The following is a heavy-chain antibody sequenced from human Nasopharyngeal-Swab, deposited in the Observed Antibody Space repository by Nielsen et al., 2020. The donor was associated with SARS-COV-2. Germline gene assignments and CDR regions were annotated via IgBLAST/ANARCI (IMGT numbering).Heavy chain of an antibody. D-gene: IGHD6-19*01. J-gene: IGHJ4*02. V-gene: IGHV1-18*01. Sequence: ASVKVSCKASGYTFTSYDINWVRQATGQGLEWMGWMNPNNGNTNYAQKLQGRVTMTTDTSTSTAYMELRSLRSDDTAVYYCARDYRAWSSGFPFDYWGQGTLVTVSS. CDR1: GYTFTSYD. CDR2: MNPNNGNT. CDR3: ARDYRAWSSGFPFDY.